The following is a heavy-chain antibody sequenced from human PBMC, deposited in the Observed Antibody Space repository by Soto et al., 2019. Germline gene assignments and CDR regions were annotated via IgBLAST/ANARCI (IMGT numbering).Heavy chain of an antibody. CDR3: ARDGGSYYLDY. CDR1: GFTFSSYA. Sequence: EVQLVESGGGLVQPGGSLRLSCAASGFTFSSYAMHWVRQAPGKGLDYVSAISSNGGSTYYANSVKGRFTISRDNSKNTLYLQMGSLRAEDMAVYYCARDGGSYYLDYWGQGTLVNVSS. V-gene: IGHV3-64*01. CDR2: ISSNGGST. D-gene: IGHD1-26*01. J-gene: IGHJ4*02.